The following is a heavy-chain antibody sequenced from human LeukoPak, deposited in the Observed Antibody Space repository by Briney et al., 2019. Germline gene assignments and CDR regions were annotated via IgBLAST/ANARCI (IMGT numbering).Heavy chain of an antibody. V-gene: IGHV3-48*03. J-gene: IGHJ5*02. Sequence: PGGSLTLSCVASGFTFSSYDMNWVRQAPGKGREWVSYISSSGSTIYYADSRKGRFTISRDNAKNSLHLQMNSLRAEDTAVYYCARGSEQLYNWFDPWGQGTLVTVSA. CDR2: ISSSGSTI. CDR3: ARGSEQLYNWFDP. CDR1: GFTFSSYD. D-gene: IGHD6-6*01.